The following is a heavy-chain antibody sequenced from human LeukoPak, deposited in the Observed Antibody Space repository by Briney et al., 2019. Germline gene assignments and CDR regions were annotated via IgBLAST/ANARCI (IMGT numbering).Heavy chain of an antibody. Sequence: SETLSLTCVVYGGSFSGYYWSWIRQPPGKGLEWIGEINHSGSTNYNPSLKSRVTISVDTSKNQFSLKLSSVTAADTAVYYCAGGSGSYFEYYFDYWGQGTLVTVSS. D-gene: IGHD3-10*01. CDR1: GGSFSGYY. V-gene: IGHV4-34*01. J-gene: IGHJ4*02. CDR2: INHSGST. CDR3: AGGSGSYFEYYFDY.